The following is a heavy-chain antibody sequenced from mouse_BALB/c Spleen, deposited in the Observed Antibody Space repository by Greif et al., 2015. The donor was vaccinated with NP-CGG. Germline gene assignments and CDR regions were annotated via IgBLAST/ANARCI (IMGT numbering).Heavy chain of an antibody. D-gene: IGHD4-1*01. J-gene: IGHJ4*01. CDR2: INPYNDGT. V-gene: IGHV1-14*01. CDR1: GYTFTSYV. CDR3: ARVGLYYYAMDY. Sequence: EVKLMESGPELVKPGASVKMSCKASGYTFTSYVMHWVRQKPGQGLEWIGYINPYNDGTKYNEKSKSKATLTSDKSSSTAYMELSSLTSEDSAVYYCARVGLYYYAMDYWGQGTSVTVSS.